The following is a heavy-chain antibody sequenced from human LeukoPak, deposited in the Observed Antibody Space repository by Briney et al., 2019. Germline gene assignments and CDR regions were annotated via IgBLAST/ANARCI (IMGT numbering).Heavy chain of an antibody. J-gene: IGHJ3*02. CDR1: GDSVSSNSAA. CDR2: TYYRSKWYN. V-gene: IGHV6-1*01. CDR3: ARWSSGWYEDVIDAFDI. Sequence: SQSLSLTCAISGDSVSSNSAAWNWIRQSPSRGLEWLGRTYYRSKWYNDYAVSVKSRITINPDTSKNQFSLQLNSVTPEDTAVYYCARWSSGWYEDVIDAFDIWGQGTMVTVSS. D-gene: IGHD6-19*01.